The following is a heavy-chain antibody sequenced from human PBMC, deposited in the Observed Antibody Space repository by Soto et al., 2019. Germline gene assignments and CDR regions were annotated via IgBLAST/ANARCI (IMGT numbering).Heavy chain of an antibody. CDR1: GFTFSRYA. CDR2: ISSNGGST. V-gene: IGHV3-64D*06. CDR3: VKLAVTVSPFDY. Sequence: PGGSLRLSCSASGFTFSRYAMHWVRQAPGKGLEYVSAISSNGGSTYYADSVKGRLPISRDNSKSTLYLQMSSLRAEDTAVYYCVKLAVTVSPFDYWRQGTLVTVSS. J-gene: IGHJ4*02. D-gene: IGHD2-21*02.